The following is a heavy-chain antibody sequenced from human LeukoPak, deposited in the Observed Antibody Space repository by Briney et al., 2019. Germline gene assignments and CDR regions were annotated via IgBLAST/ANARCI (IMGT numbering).Heavy chain of an antibody. V-gene: IGHV3-23*01. CDR2: ISGSGGST. CDR3: AKAPHIVVVPAARGAFDI. D-gene: IGHD2-2*01. Sequence: PGGSLRPSCAASGFTFSSYAMSWVRQAPGKGLEWVSAISGSGGSTYYADSVKGRFTISRDNSKNTLYLQMNSLRAEDTAVYYCAKAPHIVVVPAARGAFDIWGQGTMVTVSS. J-gene: IGHJ3*02. CDR1: GFTFSSYA.